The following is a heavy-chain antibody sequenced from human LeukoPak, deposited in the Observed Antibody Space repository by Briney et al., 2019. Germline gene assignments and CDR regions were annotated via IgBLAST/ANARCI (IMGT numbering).Heavy chain of an antibody. J-gene: IGHJ4*02. Sequence: ASVKVSCKASGGTFSSYAISWVRQAPGQGLEWMGRIIPILGIANYAQKSQGRVTITADKSTSTAYMELSSLRSEDTAVYYCARRDSSGWYVLWGQGTLVTVSS. CDR2: IIPILGIA. V-gene: IGHV1-69*04. D-gene: IGHD6-13*01. CDR1: GGTFSSYA. CDR3: ARRDSSGWYVL.